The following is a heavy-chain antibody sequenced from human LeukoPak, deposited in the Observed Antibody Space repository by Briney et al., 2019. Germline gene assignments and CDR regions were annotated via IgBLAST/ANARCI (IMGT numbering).Heavy chain of an antibody. J-gene: IGHJ3*02. CDR1: GYTFTGYY. Sequence: ASVKVSCKASGYTFTGYYMHWVRLAPGQGLEWMGWINPNSGGTNYAQKFQGWVTMTRDTSISTAYMELSRLRSDDTAVYYCARAGSSWDDAFDIWGQGTMVTVSS. D-gene: IGHD6-13*01. V-gene: IGHV1-2*04. CDR3: ARAGSSWDDAFDI. CDR2: INPNSGGT.